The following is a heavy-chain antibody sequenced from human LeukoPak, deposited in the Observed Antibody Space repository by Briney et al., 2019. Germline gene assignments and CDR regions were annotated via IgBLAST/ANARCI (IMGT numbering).Heavy chain of an antibody. D-gene: IGHD1-1*01. Sequence: GASVKVSCKTSGYTFTGYYMHWVRQAPGQGLEWMGGIIPIFGTANYAQKFQGRVTITADESTSTAYMELSSLRSEDTAVYYCARVFLAGTYGMDVWGQGTTVTVSS. CDR1: GYTFTGYY. J-gene: IGHJ6*02. V-gene: IGHV1-69*13. CDR3: ARVFLAGTYGMDV. CDR2: IIPIFGTA.